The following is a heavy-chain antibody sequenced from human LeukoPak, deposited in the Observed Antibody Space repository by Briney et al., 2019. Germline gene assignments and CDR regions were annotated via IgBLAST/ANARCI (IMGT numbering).Heavy chain of an antibody. D-gene: IGHD2/OR15-2a*01. J-gene: IGHJ5*02. V-gene: IGHV3-30*04. CDR1: GFTFSSYA. Sequence: GGSLRLSCAASGFTFSSYAMHWVRQAPGKGLEWVAVISYDGSNKYYADSVKGRFTISRDNAKNSLYLQMKSLRAEDTAVYYCARGKTSQNIVTRKTYNWFDPWGQGTLVTVSS. CDR3: ARGKTSQNIVTRKTYNWFDP. CDR2: ISYDGSNK.